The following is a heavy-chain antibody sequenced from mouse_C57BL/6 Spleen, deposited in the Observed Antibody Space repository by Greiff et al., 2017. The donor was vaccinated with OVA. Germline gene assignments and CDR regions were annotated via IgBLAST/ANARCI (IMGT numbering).Heavy chain of an antibody. CDR1: GYTFTSYW. Sequence: QVQLQQPGTELVKPGASVKLSCKASGYTFTSYWMHWVKQRPGQGLEWIGNINPSNGGTNYNEKFKSKATLTVGKSTSTAYMQLSSLTSEDSAVYFCARYDYGYYAMDYWGQGTSVTVSS. V-gene: IGHV1-53*01. CDR3: ARYDYGYYAMDY. CDR2: INPSNGGT. D-gene: IGHD2-4*01. J-gene: IGHJ4*01.